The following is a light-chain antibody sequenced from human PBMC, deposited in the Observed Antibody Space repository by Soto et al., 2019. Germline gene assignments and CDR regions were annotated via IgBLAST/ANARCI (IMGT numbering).Light chain of an antibody. V-gene: IGKV3-15*01. CDR1: HSVSSR. CDR3: QHSTSWPLT. J-gene: IGKJ4*01. CDR2: GAS. Sequence: EIIMTQSPATLSVSPGERATLSCRASHSVSSRLAWYQQKPGQAPRLLIYGASTRATGLPARFSGSGSGTEFTLTRSSLQSEEFAVYYCQHSTSWPLTFGGGTKVEI.